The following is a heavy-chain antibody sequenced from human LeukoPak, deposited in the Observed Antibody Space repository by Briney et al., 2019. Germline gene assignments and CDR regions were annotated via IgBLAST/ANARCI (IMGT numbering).Heavy chain of an antibody. CDR2: MYYGGST. J-gene: IGHJ4*02. CDR3: ARRGPSGRSLDY. V-gene: IGHV4-39*01. D-gene: IGHD1-26*01. Sequence: SETLSLTCNVSGGSISISSYYWGWIREPPGKGLEWIGSMYYGGSTYYNPSLKSRVTISVDTSKNQLSLKLSSVTAADTAVYYCARRGPSGRSLDYWGQGTLVTVSS. CDR1: GGSISISSYY.